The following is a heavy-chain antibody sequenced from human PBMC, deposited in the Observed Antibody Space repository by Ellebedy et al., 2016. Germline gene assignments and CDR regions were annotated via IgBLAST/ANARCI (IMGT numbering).Heavy chain of an antibody. CDR2: ISGSGGST. CDR3: ASLVPDYYDSSGYGERYYYYYMDV. Sequence: GGSLRLSXAASGFTFSSYAMSWVRQAPGKGLEWVSAISGSGGSTYYADSVKGRFTISRDNAKNSLYLQMNSLRAEDTAVYYCASLVPDYYDSSGYGERYYYYYMDVWGKGTTVTVSS. CDR1: GFTFSSYA. J-gene: IGHJ6*03. V-gene: IGHV3-23*01. D-gene: IGHD3-22*01.